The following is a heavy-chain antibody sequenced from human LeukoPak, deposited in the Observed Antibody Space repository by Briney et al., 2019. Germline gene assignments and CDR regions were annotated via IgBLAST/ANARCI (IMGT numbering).Heavy chain of an antibody. J-gene: IGHJ4*02. CDR3: ASPRKEYDFRSGYYPFDY. V-gene: IGHV4-39*01. CDR1: GDSISSGSYY. CDR2: MYYSGGT. D-gene: IGHD3-3*01. Sequence: SETLSLICTVSGDSISSGSYYWGWLRQPPGKGLEWIGNMYYSGGTYFNPSLKSRVTISIDTSKTQFSLTLSSVTGADTAVYYCASPRKEYDFRSGYYPFDYWGQGILVTVSS.